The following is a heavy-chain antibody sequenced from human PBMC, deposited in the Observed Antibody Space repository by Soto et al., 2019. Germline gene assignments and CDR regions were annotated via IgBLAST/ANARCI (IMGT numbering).Heavy chain of an antibody. CDR2: IYPGNSDT. CDR3: ARAIPPRPAFDL. Sequence: PGESLKISCEGSGYTFINYWIVWVRQMPGKGLEWLGIIYPGNSDTRYSPSFQGHVTISVDESTSTAFLHWSSLKASDTAIYYCARAIPPRPAFDLWGQGTMVPVSS. J-gene: IGHJ3*01. CDR1: GYTFINYW. V-gene: IGHV5-51*01. D-gene: IGHD2-2*02.